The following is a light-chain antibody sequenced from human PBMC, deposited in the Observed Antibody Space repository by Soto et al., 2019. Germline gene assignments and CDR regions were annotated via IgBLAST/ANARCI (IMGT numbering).Light chain of an antibody. Sequence: DIQMTQSPSTLSGSVGDRVTITCRASQSISSWLAWYQQKPGKAPKLLIYDTSSLESGVPSRFSGSGSGTEFTLTISSLQPDDFATYYCQQYNSYSPTFGQGT. CDR2: DTS. CDR1: QSISSW. CDR3: QQYNSYSPT. V-gene: IGKV1-5*01. J-gene: IGKJ2*01.